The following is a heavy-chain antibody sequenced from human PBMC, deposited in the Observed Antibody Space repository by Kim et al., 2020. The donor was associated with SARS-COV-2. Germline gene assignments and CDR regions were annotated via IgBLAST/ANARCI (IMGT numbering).Heavy chain of an antibody. Sequence: RFTISRDNAKNSLYLQMNSLSAEDTAVYYCARDDVTDSSGFQFHYYGMDVWGQGTTVTVSS. D-gene: IGHD3-22*01. J-gene: IGHJ6*02. V-gene: IGHV3-11*06. CDR3: ARDDVTDSSGFQFHYYGMDV.